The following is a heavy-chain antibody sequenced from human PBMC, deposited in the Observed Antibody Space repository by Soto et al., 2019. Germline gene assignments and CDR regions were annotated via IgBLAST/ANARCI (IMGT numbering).Heavy chain of an antibody. V-gene: IGHV4-59*01. CDR3: AREVNAWDSTYYDFWSGFRPSYMDV. CDR2: IYYSGST. D-gene: IGHD3-3*01. CDR1: GCSISSYY. J-gene: IGHJ6*03. Sequence: SETLSLTCTVSGCSISSYYWSWIRQPPGKGLEWIGYIYYSGSTNYNPSLKSRVTISVDTSKNQFSLKLSSVTAADTAVYYCAREVNAWDSTYYDFWSGFRPSYMDVWGKGTTVTVSS.